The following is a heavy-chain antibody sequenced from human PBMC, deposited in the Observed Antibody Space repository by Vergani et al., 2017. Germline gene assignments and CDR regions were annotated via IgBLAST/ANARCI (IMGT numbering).Heavy chain of an antibody. V-gene: IGHV4-59*02. CDR1: GASVNSYY. CDR3: ARSRIYYGAGSPDY. J-gene: IGHJ4*02. Sequence: QVKLQESGPGLVKPSETLSLTCTVSGASVNSYYWSWIRQPPGKGLEWMGYVFFRRVTLYNPSVKGRLTISLNSSSNQFSLYLTSVTAADTAVYYCARSRIYYGAGSPDYWGQGTLVTVSS. D-gene: IGHD3-10*01. CDR2: VFFRRVT.